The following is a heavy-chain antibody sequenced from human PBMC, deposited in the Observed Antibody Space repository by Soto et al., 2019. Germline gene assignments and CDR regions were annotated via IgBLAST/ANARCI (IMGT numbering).Heavy chain of an antibody. Sequence: GGSLRLSCAASGFTFSAYTMNWVRQAPGKGLEWLSYINTGGGVADYADSVRSRFTISRDNARNSLYLQMSSLGDDDTAVYYCARDHDYAFDYWGQGTLVTVSS. V-gene: IGHV3-48*02. CDR2: INTGGGVA. J-gene: IGHJ4*02. CDR3: ARDHDYAFDY. D-gene: IGHD2-2*01. CDR1: GFTFSAYT.